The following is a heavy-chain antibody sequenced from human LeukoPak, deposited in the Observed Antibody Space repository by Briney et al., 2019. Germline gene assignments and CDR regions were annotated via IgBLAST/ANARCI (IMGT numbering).Heavy chain of an antibody. CDR3: ARAWVPLYVVTAKPPYNWFDP. CDR2: INHSGST. V-gene: IGHV4-34*01. D-gene: IGHD2-21*02. CDR1: GGSFSGYY. J-gene: IGHJ5*02. Sequence: SETLSLTCAVYGGSFSGYYWSWIRQPPGEGLEWIGEINHSGSTNYNPSLKSRVTISVDTSKNQFSLKLSSVTAADTAVYYCARAWVPLYVVTAKPPYNWFDPWGQGTLVTVSS.